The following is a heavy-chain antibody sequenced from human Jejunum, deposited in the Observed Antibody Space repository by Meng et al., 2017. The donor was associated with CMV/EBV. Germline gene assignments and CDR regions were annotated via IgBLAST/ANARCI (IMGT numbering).Heavy chain of an antibody. J-gene: IGHJ4*02. V-gene: IGHV3-30-3*01. CDR3: ARDKGAGLLYLDY. D-gene: IGHD2/OR15-2a*01. Sequence: SGFPLSNHALAWVRQGPGKGLGWGAVIFYDAGDKYYADSVKGRFTISRDSSKNTVHLQMNSLRPEDMAVYYCARDKGAGLLYLDYWGQGTLVTVSS. CDR1: GFPLSNHA. CDR2: IFYDAGDK.